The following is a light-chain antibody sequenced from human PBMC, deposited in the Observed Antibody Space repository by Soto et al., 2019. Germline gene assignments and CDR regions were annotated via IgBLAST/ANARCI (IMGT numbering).Light chain of an antibody. J-gene: IGKJ4*01. Sequence: EIVLTQSPATLSLSPGERATLSCRASQSINRHLAWYRQKPGQAPRLLIYDASNRATGIPARFSGSGSGTDFPPTISSLEPEDFGVYYCQQRSNWPPATFGGGTKVEIK. CDR3: QQRSNWPPAT. CDR2: DAS. CDR1: QSINRH. V-gene: IGKV3-11*01.